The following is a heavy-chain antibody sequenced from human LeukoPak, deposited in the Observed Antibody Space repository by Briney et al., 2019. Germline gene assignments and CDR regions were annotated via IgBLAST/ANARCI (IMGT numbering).Heavy chain of an antibody. CDR2: ITGTGGST. CDR1: GFSLSTYG. CDR3: AKDHGTAVADFYY. D-gene: IGHD6-19*01. V-gene: IGHV3-23*01. J-gene: IGHJ4*02. Sequence: GGSLRLSCAASGFSLSTYGVSWVRQPPGKGLEWVSGITGTGGSTYYADSVKGRFTVSRDTSKNTLYLQMNRLRAEDTAIYYCAKDHGTAVADFYYWGQGTLVTVSS.